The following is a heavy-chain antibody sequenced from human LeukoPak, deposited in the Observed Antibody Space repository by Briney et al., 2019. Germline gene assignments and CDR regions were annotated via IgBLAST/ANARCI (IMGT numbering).Heavy chain of an antibody. J-gene: IGHJ3*02. CDR3: ARDQGALMITFGGVIVFGAFDI. CDR1: GFTFSSYS. V-gene: IGHV3-48*01. D-gene: IGHD3-16*02. Sequence: GGSLRLSCAASGFTFSSYSMNWVRQAPGKGLEWVSYISSSSSTIYYADSVKGRFTISRDNAKNSLYLQMNSLRAEDTAVYYCARDQGALMITFGGVIVFGAFDIWGQGTMVTVSS. CDR2: ISSSSSTI.